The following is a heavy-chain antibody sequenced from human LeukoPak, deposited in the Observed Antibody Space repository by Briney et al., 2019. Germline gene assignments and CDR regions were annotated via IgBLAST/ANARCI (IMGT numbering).Heavy chain of an antibody. J-gene: IGHJ6*03. V-gene: IGHV4-59*11. D-gene: IGHD4-17*01. CDR3: ARVFPRLRDGYTDI. CDR1: GVSINRHY. CDR2: ISYRGTY. Sequence: SETLSLTCTVSGVSINRHYRSWIRQAPGKGLEWIGYISYRGTYNSNPSLKSRVTISVNTSKNQFSLKLTSVTAADADVYFCARVFPRLRDGYTDIWGKGTTVTVSS.